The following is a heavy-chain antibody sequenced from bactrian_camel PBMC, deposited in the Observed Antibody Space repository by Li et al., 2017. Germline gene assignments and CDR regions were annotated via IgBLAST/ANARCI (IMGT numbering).Heavy chain of an antibody. D-gene: IGHD5*01. V-gene: IGHV3S55*01. Sequence: VQLVESGGGLVQPGGFLRLSCTASGFTFEDSDVGWYRQVPDFECEWISTIRADGSTTYADSVKGRFTISQNNAKTTTWLQMNNLKLDDTAMYYCAPDSSPQMGCYWTRGTQVTVS. CDR2: IRADGST. CDR3: APDSSPQMGCY. CDR1: GFTFEDSD. J-gene: IGHJ4*01.